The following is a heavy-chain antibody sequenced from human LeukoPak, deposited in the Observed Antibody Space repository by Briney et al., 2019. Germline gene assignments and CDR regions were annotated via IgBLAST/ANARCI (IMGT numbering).Heavy chain of an antibody. Sequence: PSETLSLTCTVSGGSISSGSYYWSWIRQPAGKGLEWIGRIYTSGSTNYNPSLKSRVTISVDTSKNQFSLKLSSVTAADTAVYYCARDGTWFLDYWGQGTLVTVSS. CDR3: ARDGTWFLDY. CDR2: IYTSGST. D-gene: IGHD3-22*01. V-gene: IGHV4-61*02. J-gene: IGHJ4*02. CDR1: GGSISSGSYY.